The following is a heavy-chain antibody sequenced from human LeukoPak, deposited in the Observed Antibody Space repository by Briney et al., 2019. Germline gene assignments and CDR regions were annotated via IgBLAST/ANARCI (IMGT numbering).Heavy chain of an antibody. D-gene: IGHD4-11*01. CDR3: ARVPTPGPTVAYYYYYMDV. V-gene: IGHV1-69*06. Sequence: GASVKVSCKASGYTFTGYYMHWVRQAPGQGLEWMGGIIPIFGTANYAQKFQGRVTITADKSTSTAYMELSSLRSEDTAVYYCARVPTPGPTVAYYYYYMDVWGKGTTVTVSS. CDR2: IIPIFGTA. CDR1: GYTFTGYY. J-gene: IGHJ6*03.